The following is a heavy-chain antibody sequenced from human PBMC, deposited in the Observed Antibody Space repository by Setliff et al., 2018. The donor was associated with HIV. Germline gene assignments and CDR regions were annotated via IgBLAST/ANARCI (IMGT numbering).Heavy chain of an antibody. Sequence: ASVKVSCKASGYTFTTYGISWVRQAPGHGLEWMGWISPNFGHTKYAQKFLDRVTLTVDTSTSRAYMELRSLRSDDTAVYFCARLGSGWSDSYYYAMDVWGQGTTVTVSS. CDR1: GYTFTTYG. V-gene: IGHV1-18*04. CDR3: ARLGSGWSDSYYYAMDV. CDR2: ISPNFGHT. D-gene: IGHD6-19*01. J-gene: IGHJ6*02.